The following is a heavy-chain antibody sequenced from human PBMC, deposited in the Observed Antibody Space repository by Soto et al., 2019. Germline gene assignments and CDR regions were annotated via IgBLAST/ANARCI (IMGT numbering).Heavy chain of an antibody. CDR2: ISGGGETT. J-gene: IGHJ4*02. CDR1: GFTFSSYA. Sequence: EVQLLESGGGLVQPGGSLRLSCAASGFTFSSYAMWWVRHAPGKGLECVSAISGGGETTYYADSVKGRFTISRDNSKSTLYLQMNSLRAEDTAVYYCAFTSGSGSYYFDYWGQGTLVTVSS. CDR3: AFTSGSGSYYFDY. D-gene: IGHD3-10*01. V-gene: IGHV3-23*01.